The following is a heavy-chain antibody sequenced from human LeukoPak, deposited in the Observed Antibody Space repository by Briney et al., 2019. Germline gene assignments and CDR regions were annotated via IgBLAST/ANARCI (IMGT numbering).Heavy chain of an antibody. CDR1: GGSISSSSYY. CDR3: ARYSGSYFLFDY. J-gene: IGHJ4*02. CDR2: IYYSGST. Sequence: PSETLSLTCTVSGGSISSSSYYSGWIRQPPGKGLEWIGSIYYSGSTYYNPSLKSRVTISVDTSKNQFSLKLSSVTAADTAVYYCARYSGSYFLFDYWGQGTLVTVSS. V-gene: IGHV4-39*01. D-gene: IGHD1-26*01.